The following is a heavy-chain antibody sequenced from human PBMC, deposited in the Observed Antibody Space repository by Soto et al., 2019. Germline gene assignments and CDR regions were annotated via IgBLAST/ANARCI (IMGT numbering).Heavy chain of an antibody. CDR1: GFTFSTYG. V-gene: IGHV3-30*18. D-gene: IGHD3-22*01. CDR3: AKEQLAMTVVVADYFDS. CDR2: ISYDGGSK. J-gene: IGHJ4*02. Sequence: VQLVESGGGVVQPGKSLRLSRAASGFTFSTYGIHWVRQAPGKGLEWVALISYDGGSKYYGDSVKGRFIISRDNSHNTVSLQMNSLRADDTAVYFCAKEQLAMTVVVADYFDSWGQGTLVTVSS.